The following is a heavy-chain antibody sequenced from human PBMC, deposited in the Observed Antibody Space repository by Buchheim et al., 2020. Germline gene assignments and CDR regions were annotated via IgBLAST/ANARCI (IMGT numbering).Heavy chain of an antibody. CDR1: GGSFSGYY. CDR2: INHSGST. D-gene: IGHD5-12*01. Sequence: QVQLQQWGAGLLKPSETLSLTCAVYGGSFSGYYWSWIRQPPGKGLEWIGEINHSGSTNYNPSLKSRVTISVDTSKNQFSLELSSVTAADTAVYYCARGGLLVATIGVFDYWGQGTL. J-gene: IGHJ4*02. CDR3: ARGGLLVATIGVFDY. V-gene: IGHV4-34*01.